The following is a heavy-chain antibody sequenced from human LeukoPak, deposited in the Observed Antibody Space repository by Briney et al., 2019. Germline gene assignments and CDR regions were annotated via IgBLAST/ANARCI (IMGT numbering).Heavy chain of an antibody. Sequence: SETLSLTCAVYGGSFSGYYWSWIRQPPGKGLEWIGEINHSGSTNYNPSLKSRVTISVDTSKNQFSLKLSSVTAADTAVYYCARGIAAAGHFDYWGQGTLVTVSS. CDR3: ARGIAAAGHFDY. D-gene: IGHD6-13*01. J-gene: IGHJ4*02. V-gene: IGHV4-34*01. CDR2: INHSGST. CDR1: GGSFSGYY.